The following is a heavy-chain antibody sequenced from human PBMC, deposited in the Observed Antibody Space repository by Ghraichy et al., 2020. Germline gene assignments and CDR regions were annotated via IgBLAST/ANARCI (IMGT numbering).Heavy chain of an antibody. CDR1: GGSFSGYY. J-gene: IGHJ6*02. Sequence: SETLSLNCAVYGGSFSGYYWSWIRQPPGKGLEWIGEINHSGSTNYNPSLKSRVTISVDTSKNQFSLKLSSVTAADTAVYYCARTRSSSWYGGVVRYYYYGMDVWGQGTTVTVSS. V-gene: IGHV4-34*01. D-gene: IGHD6-13*01. CDR3: ARTRSSSWYGGVVRYYYYGMDV. CDR2: INHSGST.